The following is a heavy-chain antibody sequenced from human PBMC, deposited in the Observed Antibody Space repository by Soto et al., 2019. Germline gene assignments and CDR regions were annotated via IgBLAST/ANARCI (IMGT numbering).Heavy chain of an antibody. V-gene: IGHV3-23*01. CDR1: GFTFSSYA. J-gene: IGHJ4*02. Sequence: GGSLRLSCAASGFTFSSYAMSWVRQAPGKGLEWVSTIGGGGSSTYYADSVRGRFTISRDNSKNTLYLHMDSLRAEDTAVYYCARGHPLDYWGQGTLVTVSS. CDR3: ARGHPLDY. CDR2: IGGGGSST.